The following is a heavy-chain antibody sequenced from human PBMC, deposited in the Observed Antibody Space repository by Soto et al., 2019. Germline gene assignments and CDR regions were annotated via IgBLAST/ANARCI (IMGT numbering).Heavy chain of an antibody. J-gene: IGHJ6*02. V-gene: IGHV2-70*01. CDR3: ARIPSAAARYDGMDV. D-gene: IGHD6-13*01. CDR1: EFLLRTSGMC. CDR2: INWDDDK. Sequence: SGLTLANPTPPFTLTCNFSEFLLRTSGMCVSWIGQPPGKALERLALINWDDDKYYSTSMKTRLTISKDTSKNQVVLTITNMGAVDTATYYCARIPSAAARYDGMDVWGQGTLVTVSS.